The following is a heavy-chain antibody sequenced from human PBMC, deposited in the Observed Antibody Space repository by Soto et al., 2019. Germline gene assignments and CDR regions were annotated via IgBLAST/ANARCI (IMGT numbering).Heavy chain of an antibody. CDR3: AGSYDYGDYAFDF. CDR1: GGSISSGDYY. Sequence: PSETLSLTCTVSGGSISSGDYYWSWIRQPPGKGLEWIGYIYYSGSTYYNPSLKSRVTISVDTSKNQFSLKLSSVTAADTAVYYCAGSYDYGDYAFDFWGQGTLVTVSS. CDR2: IYYSGST. J-gene: IGHJ4*02. D-gene: IGHD4-17*01. V-gene: IGHV4-30-4*01.